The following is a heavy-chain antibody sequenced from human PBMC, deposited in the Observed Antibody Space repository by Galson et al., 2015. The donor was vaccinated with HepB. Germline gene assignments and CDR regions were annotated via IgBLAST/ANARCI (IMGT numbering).Heavy chain of an antibody. J-gene: IGHJ4*02. CDR1: GYTFTSYG. D-gene: IGHD5-12*01. Sequence: SVKVSCKASGYTFTSYGISWVRQAPGQGLEWMGWISAYNGNTNYAQKLQGRVTMTTDTSTSTAYMELRSLRSDDTAVYYCARDKTTFSGYERNALFDYWGQGTLVTVSS. V-gene: IGHV1-18*01. CDR3: ARDKTTFSGYERNALFDY. CDR2: ISAYNGNT.